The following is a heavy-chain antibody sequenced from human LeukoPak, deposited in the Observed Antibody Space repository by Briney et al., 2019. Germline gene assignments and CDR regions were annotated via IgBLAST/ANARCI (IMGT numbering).Heavy chain of an antibody. CDR3: AKETPNTGWFDP. V-gene: IGHV1-24*01. Sequence: ASVKVSCKVSGYTLTELSMHWVRQAPGKGLEWMGGFDPEDGETIYAQKFQGRVTMTEGTSTDTAYMELSSLRSEDTAVYYCAKETPNTGWFDPWGQGTLVTVSS. D-gene: IGHD1-14*01. J-gene: IGHJ5*02. CDR2: FDPEDGET. CDR1: GYTLTELS.